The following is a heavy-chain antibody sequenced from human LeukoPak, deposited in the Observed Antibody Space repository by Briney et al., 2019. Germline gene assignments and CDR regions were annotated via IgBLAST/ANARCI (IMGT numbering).Heavy chain of an antibody. Sequence: PSDTLSLTCAVYGESFSGYYWSWIRQPRGKGLEWIGEINHSGSTNYNLSLKSRVTISVDTSKNQFSLKLSSVTAADTAVYYCARKLRYFDWLLTPATNYGMDVWGQGTTVIVSS. CDR3: ARKLRYFDWLLTPATNYGMDV. CDR1: GESFSGYY. J-gene: IGHJ6*02. CDR2: INHSGST. V-gene: IGHV4-34*01. D-gene: IGHD3-9*01.